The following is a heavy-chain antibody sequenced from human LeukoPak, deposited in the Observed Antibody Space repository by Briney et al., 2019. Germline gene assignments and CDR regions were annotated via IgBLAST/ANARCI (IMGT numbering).Heavy chain of an antibody. CDR1: GFTFSSYV. CDR3: AKDPRDHSYGWSWRYFDY. J-gene: IGHJ4*02. D-gene: IGHD5-18*01. Sequence: GGSRRLSCAASGFTFSSYVMHWVRQAPCKGLEGVAFIRYGGSNKYYADSVKGRFTISRDNSKNTLYLQMNSLRAEDTAVYYCAKDPRDHSYGWSWRYFDYWGQGTLVTVSS. CDR2: IRYGGSNK. V-gene: IGHV3-30*02.